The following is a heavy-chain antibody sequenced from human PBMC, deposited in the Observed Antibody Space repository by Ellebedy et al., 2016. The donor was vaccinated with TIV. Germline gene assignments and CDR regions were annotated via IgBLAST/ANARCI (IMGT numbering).Heavy chain of an antibody. V-gene: IGHV1-46*01. CDR3: AREELGASVH. J-gene: IGHJ4*02. Sequence: ASVKVSCKASGYAFSNFYIHWVRQAPGQGLEWMGIINPYDGSPSYAPKFRGRVLMTRDTSTTTVYLEVTSLKSDDTAVYYCAREELGASVHWGRGTLVTVSS. D-gene: IGHD1-26*01. CDR2: INPYDGSP. CDR1: GYAFSNFY.